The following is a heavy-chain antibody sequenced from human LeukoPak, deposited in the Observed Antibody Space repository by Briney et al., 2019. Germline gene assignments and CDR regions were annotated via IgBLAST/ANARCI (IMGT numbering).Heavy chain of an antibody. Sequence: PGGSLRLSCAASGFTVNNKYMTWVRQAPGKGLEWVLLIYNDGRTYYADSVKDRFTISRDNAKNSLYLQMNSLRAEDTAVYYCAELGITMIGGVWGKGTTVTISS. CDR1: GFTVNNKY. V-gene: IGHV3-66*01. J-gene: IGHJ6*04. CDR2: IYNDGRT. D-gene: IGHD3-10*02. CDR3: AELGITMIGGV.